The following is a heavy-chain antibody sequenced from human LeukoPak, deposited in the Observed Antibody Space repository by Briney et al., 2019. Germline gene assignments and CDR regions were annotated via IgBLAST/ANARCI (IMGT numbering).Heavy chain of an antibody. Sequence: SETLSLTCTVSGGSITSYHYSWIRQPPGKGLEWIGYIYYSGSTNYSPSLKSRVTISVDTSKNQFSLKLSSVTAADTAVYYCARGGSGTYYHYWGQGTLVTVSS. CDR2: IYYSGST. D-gene: IGHD1-26*01. J-gene: IGHJ4*02. V-gene: IGHV4-59*01. CDR1: GGSITSYH. CDR3: ARGGSGTYYHY.